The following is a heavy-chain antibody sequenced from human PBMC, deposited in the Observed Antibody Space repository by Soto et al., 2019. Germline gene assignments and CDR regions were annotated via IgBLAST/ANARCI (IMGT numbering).Heavy chain of an antibody. Sequence: QVQLVESGGGVVQPGRSLRVSCAASGITFTTYAMHWVRQAPGKGLEWVAVISYDGSNRYYADSVKGRFTISRDNSKNTLNLQMNSLRAEDTAVYYCARDSYGMDVWGQGTTVTVSS. CDR1: GITFTTYA. V-gene: IGHV3-30-3*01. CDR2: ISYDGSNR. J-gene: IGHJ6*02. CDR3: ARDSYGMDV.